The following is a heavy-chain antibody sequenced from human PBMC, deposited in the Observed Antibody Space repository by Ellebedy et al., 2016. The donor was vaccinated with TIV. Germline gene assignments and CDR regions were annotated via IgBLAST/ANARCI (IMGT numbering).Heavy chain of an antibody. CDR2: IFYSGHT. CDR3: AREARIAVAGTAGFDY. CDR1: GASITSYY. Sequence: MPSETLSLTCTVSGASITSYYWNWIRQPPGKGLEWIAYIFYSGHTNYNPSLKSRVTIAVDTSKNQFSLQLNSVTAADTAVYYCAREARIAVAGTAGFDYWGQGTLVTFSS. V-gene: IGHV4-59*01. J-gene: IGHJ4*02. D-gene: IGHD6-19*01.